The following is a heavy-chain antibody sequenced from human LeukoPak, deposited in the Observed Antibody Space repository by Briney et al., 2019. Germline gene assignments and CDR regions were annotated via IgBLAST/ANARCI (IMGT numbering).Heavy chain of an antibody. D-gene: IGHD3-16*01. V-gene: IGHV4-59*08. J-gene: IGHJ4*02. CDR3: ARRGLNRQNFDY. CDR1: DDSINNNY. Sequence: PSETLSLTCTVSDDSINNNYWSWIRQPPGKELECIGYIHYSGSTNYNPSLKCRVTISIDTSKNQFSLKLNSVTAADTAVYYCARRGLNRQNFDYWGQGTLVTVSS. CDR2: IHYSGST.